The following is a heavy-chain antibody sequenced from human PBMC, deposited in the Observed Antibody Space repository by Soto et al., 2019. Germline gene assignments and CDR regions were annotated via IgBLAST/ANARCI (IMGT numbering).Heavy chain of an antibody. Sequence: PGESLKISCKASGYRFSTYWIGWVRQRPGKGPEWMAIIYPGDSDTRENPSFQGQVTISADKSSNTVHLQWRSLKASDTAIYYCARLGGIVDTGTWIQWGQGTPVTV. CDR3: ARLGGIVDTGTWIQ. V-gene: IGHV5-51*01. CDR1: GYRFSTYW. D-gene: IGHD1-26*01. CDR2: IYPGDSDT. J-gene: IGHJ4*02.